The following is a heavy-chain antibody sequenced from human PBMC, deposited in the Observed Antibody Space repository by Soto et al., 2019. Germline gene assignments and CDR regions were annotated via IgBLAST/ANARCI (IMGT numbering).Heavy chain of an antibody. J-gene: IGHJ3*02. CDR1: GGSISSGDYY. Sequence: QVQLQESGPGLVKPSQTLSLTCTVSGGSISSGDYYWSWIRQPPGKGLEWIGYIYYSGSTYYNPSLKSRVTQSVDTSKNQFSLKLSSVTGGDTAVYYCARECGGNPAFDIWGQGTRVTVSS. CDR3: ARECGGNPAFDI. D-gene: IGHD2-15*01. V-gene: IGHV4-30-4*01. CDR2: IYYSGST.